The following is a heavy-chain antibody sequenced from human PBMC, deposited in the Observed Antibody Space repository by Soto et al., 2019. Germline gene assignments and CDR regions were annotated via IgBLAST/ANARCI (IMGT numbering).Heavy chain of an antibody. J-gene: IGHJ6*02. V-gene: IGHV4-30-4*01. CDR3: ARDYRAPSAGAMDV. D-gene: IGHD2-15*01. CDR1: GGSISSGDYH. Sequence: SETLSLTCTVSGGSISSGDYHWSWIRQPPGKGLEWIGAVYYSGSTYYNPSLKSRITISVDTSKNQFSLKLTSVTAADTAVYYCARDYRAPSAGAMDVGGQGTTVTVSS. CDR2: VYYSGST.